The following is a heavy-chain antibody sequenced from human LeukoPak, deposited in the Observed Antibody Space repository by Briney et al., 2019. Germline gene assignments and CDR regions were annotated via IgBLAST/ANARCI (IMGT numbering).Heavy chain of an antibody. CDR1: GFTFSSYA. V-gene: IGHV3-23*01. D-gene: IGHD3-3*01. Sequence: PGGSLRFSCAASGFTFSSYAMSWVRQAPGKGLEWVSAISGSGGSTYYADSVKGRFTISRDNSKNTLYLQMNSLRAEDTAVYYCANDFWSGYYQYWGQGTLVTVSS. CDR3: ANDFWSGYYQY. CDR2: ISGSGGST. J-gene: IGHJ4*02.